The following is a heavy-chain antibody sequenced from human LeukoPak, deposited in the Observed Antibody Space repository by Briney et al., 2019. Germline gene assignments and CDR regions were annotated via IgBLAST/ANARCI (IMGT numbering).Heavy chain of an antibody. D-gene: IGHD4-17*01. CDR1: GFTFDDYA. V-gene: IGHV3-30-3*01. J-gene: IGHJ4*02. CDR3: AREEDYGDYGELFDY. CDR2: ISYDGSNK. Sequence: GGSLRLSCAASGFTFDDYAMHWVRQAPGKGLEWVAVISYDGSNKYYADSVKGRFTISRDNSKNTLYLQMNSLRAEDTAVYYCAREEDYGDYGELFDYWGQGTLVTVSS.